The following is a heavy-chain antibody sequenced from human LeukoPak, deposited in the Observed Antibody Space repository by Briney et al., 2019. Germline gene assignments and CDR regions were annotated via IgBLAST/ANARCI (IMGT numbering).Heavy chain of an antibody. CDR2: ISSSSSYI. CDR1: GFTFSSYS. J-gene: IGHJ4*02. D-gene: IGHD3-3*01. CDR3: ARAYRYYDFWSGTKSPGY. Sequence: GGSLRLSCAASGFTFSSYSMNWVRQAPGKGLEWVSSISSSSSYIYYADSVKGRFTISRDNAKNSLYLQMNSLRAEDTAVYYCARAYRYYDFWSGTKSPGYWGQGTLVTVSS. V-gene: IGHV3-21*01.